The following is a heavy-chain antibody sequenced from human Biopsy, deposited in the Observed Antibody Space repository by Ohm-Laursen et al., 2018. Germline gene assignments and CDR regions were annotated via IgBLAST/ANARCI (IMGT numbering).Heavy chain of an antibody. V-gene: IGHV3-23*01. J-gene: IGHJ5*01. CDR3: AKQGATILSSFDS. D-gene: IGHD3-9*01. CDR2: ITSSGGST. CDR1: GFTFSNYA. Sequence: GSLRLSCAASGFTFSNYAMSWVRQALGKGLEWVSTITSSGGSTYFADSVKGRFTISRDNSKNRLYLQMNSLRGEDTAVYYCAKQGATILSSFDSWGQGTLVTVSS.